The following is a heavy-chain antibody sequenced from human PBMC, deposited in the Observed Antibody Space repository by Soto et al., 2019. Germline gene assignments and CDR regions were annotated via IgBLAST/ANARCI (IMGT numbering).Heavy chain of an antibody. CDR2: ISYDGSNK. CDR1: GFTFSSYG. J-gene: IGHJ6*02. Sequence: GGSLRLSCAASGFTFSSYGMHWVRQAPGKGLEWVAVISYDGSNKYYADSVKGRFTISRDNSKNTLYLQMNSLRAEDTAVYYCAIMGSGVLXYFDWLPDYYYYYGMDVWGQGTTVTVSS. CDR3: AIMGSGVLXYFDWLPDYYYYYGMDV. D-gene: IGHD3-9*01. V-gene: IGHV3-30*03.